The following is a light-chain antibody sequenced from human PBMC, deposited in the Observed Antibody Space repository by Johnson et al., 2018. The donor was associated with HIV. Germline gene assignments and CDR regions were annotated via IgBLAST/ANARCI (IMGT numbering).Light chain of an antibody. V-gene: IGLV1-51*02. CDR1: SSNIGNNY. Sequence: QSVLTQPPSVSAAPGQKVTISCSGSSSNIGNNYVSWYQQLPGTAPKLLIYEKNKRPSGIPDRFSASKSGTSATLGITGLQTGDEADYYCGTWDSSLSAHYVVGSVTNVTVL. J-gene: IGLJ1*01. CDR3: GTWDSSLSAHYV. CDR2: EKN.